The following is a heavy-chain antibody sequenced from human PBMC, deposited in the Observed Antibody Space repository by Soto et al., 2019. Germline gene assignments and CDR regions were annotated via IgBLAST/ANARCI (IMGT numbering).Heavy chain of an antibody. CDR2: IDTGDSYI. CDR1: GNSLSSYW. D-gene: IGHD5-12*01. J-gene: IGHJ4*02. Sequence: PGESLKISCNGFGNSLSSYWISWVRQMPGKGLEWMGRIDTGDSYIDYSPSFQGHVTISADKSTSTAYLHWKSLQASDTAMYFCARQGYARSFDFWGQGTLVTVSS. CDR3: ARQGYARSFDF. V-gene: IGHV5-10-1*01.